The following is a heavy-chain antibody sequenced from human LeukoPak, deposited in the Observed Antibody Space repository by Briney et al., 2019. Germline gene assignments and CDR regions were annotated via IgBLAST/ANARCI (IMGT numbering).Heavy chain of an antibody. V-gene: IGHV3-7*04. Sequence: PGGSLRLSCAASGFTFSNFWMGWVRQAPGKGLEWVASIKYDESEKHYVESEKGRFTISRDNAKNSLYLQMNSLRGEDTAVYFCTRVTTNGYFEYWGQGSLVTVSA. D-gene: IGHD1/OR15-1a*01. CDR3: TRVTTNGYFEY. J-gene: IGHJ4*02. CDR2: IKYDESEK. CDR1: GFTFSNFW.